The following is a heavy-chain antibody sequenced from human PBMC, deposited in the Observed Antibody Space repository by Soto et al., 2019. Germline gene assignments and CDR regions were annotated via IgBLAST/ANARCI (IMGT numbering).Heavy chain of an antibody. CDR1: GVTLSSSD. Sequence: GGSLRLSCVGSGVTLSSSDMTWVRQAPGKGLEWVSAIRGGSGLTYYADSVEGRFTISRDNSKNTLYLQMNSLGADDTAVYYCARGVYDSNGYSYPWGQGTLVTVSS. V-gene: IGHV3-23*01. CDR2: IRGGSGLT. J-gene: IGHJ5*02. CDR3: ARGVYDSNGYSYP. D-gene: IGHD3-22*01.